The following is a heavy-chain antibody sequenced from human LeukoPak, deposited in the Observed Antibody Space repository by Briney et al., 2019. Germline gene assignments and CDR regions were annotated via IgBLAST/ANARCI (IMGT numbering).Heavy chain of an antibody. V-gene: IGHV4-59*08. CDR3: ARRAINSVMFDY. CDR2: IHYSGST. Sequence: KPSETLSLTCTVSGDSISTYYWSWIRPPPGKGLEWIGYIHYSGSTNYNPSLRSRVTISVDTSKNQFSLKLSSATAADTAVYFCARRAINSVMFDYWGQGTLVTVSS. J-gene: IGHJ4*02. D-gene: IGHD3-16*01. CDR1: GDSISTYY.